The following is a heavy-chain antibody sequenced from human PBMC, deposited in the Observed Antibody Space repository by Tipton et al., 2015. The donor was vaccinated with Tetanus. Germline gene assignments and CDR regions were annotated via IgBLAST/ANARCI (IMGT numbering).Heavy chain of an antibody. CDR2: ILPRDSDA. D-gene: IGHD3/OR15-3a*01. CDR1: GYTFGSYW. J-gene: IGHJ4*02. V-gene: IGHV5-51*01. CDR3: ARRDGTGPFDN. Sequence: QLVQSGAEVKKPGESLKISCKASGYTFGSYWIGWVRQLPGKGLEWMGIILPRDSDARYGPSFQGHVTISADTSINTAYLEWRGLKASDTAMYWCARRDGTGPFDNWGQGTQVTVSS.